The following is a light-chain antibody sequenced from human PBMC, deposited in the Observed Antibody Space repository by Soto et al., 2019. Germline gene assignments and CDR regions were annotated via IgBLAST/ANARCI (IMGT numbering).Light chain of an antibody. CDR2: EDD. CDR3: YSYAGRSTSV. V-gene: IGLV2-23*01. CDR1: SSDDGSYNL. J-gene: IGLJ2*01. Sequence: QSALTQPASVSGSPGQSITISCTGTSSDDGSYNLVSWYQQYPGKAPKLMIFEDDERPSGVSNRFSGSKSGNTASLTISGLQAEDEADYYCYSYAGRSTSVFGGGTKRTVL.